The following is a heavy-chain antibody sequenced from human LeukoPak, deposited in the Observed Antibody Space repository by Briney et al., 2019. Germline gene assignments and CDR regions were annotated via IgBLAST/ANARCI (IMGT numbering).Heavy chain of an antibody. D-gene: IGHD3-3*01. CDR2: ISAYNGNT. J-gene: IGHJ6*03. CDR3: ARGAIFGVVIPHDYYYMDV. CDR1: GYTFTSYG. Sequence: ASVKVSCKASGYTFTSYGISWVRQAPGQGLEGMGWISAYNGNTNYAQKLQGRVTMTTDTSTSTAYMELRSLRSDDTAVYYCARGAIFGVVIPHDYYYMDVWGKGTTVTVSS. V-gene: IGHV1-18*01.